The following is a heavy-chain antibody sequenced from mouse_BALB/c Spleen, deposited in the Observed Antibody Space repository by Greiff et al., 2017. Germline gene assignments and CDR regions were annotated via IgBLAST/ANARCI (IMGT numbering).Heavy chain of an antibody. D-gene: IGHD4-1*01. Sequence: QVQLKESGAELARPGASVKMSCKASGYTFTSYTMHWVKQRPGQGLEWIGYINPSSGYTNYNQKFKDKATLAADKSSSTAYMQLSSLTSEDSAVYYCARWDYWYFDVWGAGTTVTVSS. J-gene: IGHJ1*01. CDR2: INPSSGYT. CDR1: GYTFTSYT. CDR3: ARWDYWYFDV. V-gene: IGHV1-4*01.